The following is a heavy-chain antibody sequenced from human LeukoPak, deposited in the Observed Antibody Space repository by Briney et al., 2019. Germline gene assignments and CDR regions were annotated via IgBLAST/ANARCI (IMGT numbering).Heavy chain of an antibody. CDR1: GYSISSGYY. J-gene: IGHJ4*02. Sequence: KPSETLSLTCTVSGYSISSGYYWGWIRQPPGKGLEWIGSIYHSGSTYYNPSLKSRVTISVDTSKNQFSLKLSSVTAADTAVYYCAKDRYDSSGPATGWGQGTLVTVSS. CDR2: IYHSGST. CDR3: AKDRYDSSGPATG. D-gene: IGHD3-22*01. V-gene: IGHV4-38-2*02.